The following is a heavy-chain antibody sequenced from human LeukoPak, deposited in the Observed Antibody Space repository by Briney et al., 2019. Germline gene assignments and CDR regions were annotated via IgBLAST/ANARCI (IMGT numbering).Heavy chain of an antibody. Sequence: SETLSLTCTVSGGYINTSSYYWGWIRPPPGKGLEWFGFLYYSGSTYHNLSLKGRVTRSVDTSKNQFSLKLSSVTAADTAVYYCARGVGDSSSWYSWYPPPLDEWGQGTLVTVSS. CDR1: GGYINTSSYY. J-gene: IGHJ4*02. V-gene: IGHV4-39*01. CDR2: LYYSGST. D-gene: IGHD6-13*01. CDR3: ARGVGDSSSWYSWYPPPLDE.